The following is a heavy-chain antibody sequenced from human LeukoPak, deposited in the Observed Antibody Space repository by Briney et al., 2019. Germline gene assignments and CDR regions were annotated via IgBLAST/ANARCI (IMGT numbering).Heavy chain of an antibody. CDR3: ARGVQYYDFWSGYYSTYNWFDP. J-gene: IGHJ5*02. CDR1: GGSISSGDYY. CDR2: INHSGST. V-gene: IGHV4-39*07. Sequence: PSETLSLTCTVSGGSISSGDYYWSWIRQPPGKGLEWIGEINHSGSTNYNPSLKSRVTISVDTSKNQFSLKLSSVTAADTAVYYCARGVQYYDFWSGYYSTYNWFDPWGQGTLVTVSS. D-gene: IGHD3-3*01.